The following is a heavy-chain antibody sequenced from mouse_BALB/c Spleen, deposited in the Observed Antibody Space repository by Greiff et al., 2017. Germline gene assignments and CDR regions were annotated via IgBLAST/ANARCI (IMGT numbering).Heavy chain of an antibody. J-gene: IGHJ4*01. D-gene: IGHD1-1*01. CDR1: GYTFSSYW. CDR3: ARQAVVEGYAMDY. CDR2: ILPGSGST. Sequence: QVQLKESGAELMKPGASVKISCKATGYTFSSYWIEWVKQRPGHGLEWIGEILPGSGSTNYNEKFKGKATFTADTSSNTAYMQLSSLTSEDSAVYYCARQAVVEGYAMDYWGQGTSVTVSS. V-gene: IGHV1-9*01.